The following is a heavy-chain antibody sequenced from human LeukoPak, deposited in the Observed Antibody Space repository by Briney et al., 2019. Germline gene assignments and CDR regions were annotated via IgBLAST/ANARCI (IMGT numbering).Heavy chain of an antibody. D-gene: IGHD4-17*01. Sequence: ASVKVSCKVSGYTLTQLSMHWVRQAPGKGLEWMGGFDPEDGETIYAQKFQGRVTMTEDTSTDTAYMELGSLGSEDTAVYYCASTGFDYWGQGTLVTVSS. J-gene: IGHJ4*02. CDR1: GYTLTQLS. V-gene: IGHV1-24*01. CDR3: ASTGFDY. CDR2: FDPEDGET.